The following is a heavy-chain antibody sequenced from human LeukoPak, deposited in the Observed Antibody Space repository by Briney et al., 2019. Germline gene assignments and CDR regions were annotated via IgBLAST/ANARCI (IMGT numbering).Heavy chain of an antibody. D-gene: IGHD3-22*01. Sequence: GGSLRLSCAGSGFPFSSHGMNWVRQAPGKGLEWVSGISPGGPTYYADSVKGRFTISRDDSKNTLYLQMNSLRAEDTAVYYCAKYYYDSSGYYSLFDYWGQGTLVTVSS. J-gene: IGHJ4*02. CDR1: GFPFSSHG. CDR2: ISPGGPT. CDR3: AKYYYDSSGYYSLFDY. V-gene: IGHV3-23*01.